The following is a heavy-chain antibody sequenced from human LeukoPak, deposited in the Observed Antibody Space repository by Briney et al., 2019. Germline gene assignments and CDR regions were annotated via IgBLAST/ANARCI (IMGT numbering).Heavy chain of an antibody. CDR3: AKDLGRFGETFDY. CDR2: IKEDGSET. CDR1: GFTFSTYW. V-gene: IGHV3-7*03. D-gene: IGHD3-10*01. J-gene: IGHJ4*02. Sequence: GGSLRLSCAVSGFTFSTYWMSWVRQAPGKGLEWVANIKEDGSETYYVDSLKGRFTISRDNSKNSLYLQMNSLRTEDTALYYCAKDLGRFGETFDYWGQGTLVTVSS.